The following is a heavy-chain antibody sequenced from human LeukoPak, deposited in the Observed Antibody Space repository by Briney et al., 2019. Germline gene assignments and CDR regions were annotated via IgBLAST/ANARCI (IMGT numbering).Heavy chain of an antibody. V-gene: IGHV3-7*01. Sequence: GGSLRLSCAASGFTFSSYWMSWVRQAPGKGLEWVANIKQDGSEKYYVDSVKGRFTISRDNAKNSLYLQMNSLRAEDTAVYYCARSVRTAMATGDAFDIWGQGTMVTVS. CDR2: IKQDGSEK. CDR3: ARSVRTAMATGDAFDI. CDR1: GFTFSSYW. D-gene: IGHD5-18*01. J-gene: IGHJ3*02.